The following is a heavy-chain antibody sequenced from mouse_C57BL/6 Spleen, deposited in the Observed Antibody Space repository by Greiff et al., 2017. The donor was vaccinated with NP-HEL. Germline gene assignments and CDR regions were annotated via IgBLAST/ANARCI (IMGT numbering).Heavy chain of an antibody. CDR3: TREGGYDYDVEAMDY. J-gene: IGHJ4*01. CDR2: ISSGGDYI. Sequence: EVMLVESGEGLVKPGGSLKLSCAASGFTFSSYAMSWVRQTPEKRLEWVAYISSGGDYIYYADTVKGRFTISRDNARNTLYLQMSSLKSEDTAMYYCTREGGYDYDVEAMDYWGQGTSVTVSS. V-gene: IGHV5-9-1*02. CDR1: GFTFSSYA. D-gene: IGHD2-4*01.